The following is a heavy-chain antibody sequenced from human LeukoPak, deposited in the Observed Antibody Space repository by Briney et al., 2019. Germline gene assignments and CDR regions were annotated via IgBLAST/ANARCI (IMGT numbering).Heavy chain of an antibody. CDR3: ARLRGYCSSTSCDADYYYYDYMDV. CDR1: GFTFSSYS. CDR2: ISSSSSYI. Sequence: GGSLRLSCAASGFTFSSYSMNWVRQAPGKGLEWVSSISSSSSYIYYADSVKGRFTISRDNAKNSLYLQMNSLRAEDTAVYYCARLRGYCSSTSCDADYYYYDYMDVWGKGTTVTVSS. J-gene: IGHJ6*03. V-gene: IGHV3-21*01. D-gene: IGHD2-2*03.